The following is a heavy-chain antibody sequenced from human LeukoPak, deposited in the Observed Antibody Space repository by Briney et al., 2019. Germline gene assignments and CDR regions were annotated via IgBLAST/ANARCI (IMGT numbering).Heavy chain of an antibody. Sequence: PGGSLRLSCAASGFTFSSYTMNWVRQAPGKGLEWVSSISSSSSYIFYADSVKGRFTISRDNAKNSLYLQMNSLRAEDTAVYYCARDRVGEMATINDYWGQGTLVTVSS. CDR1: GFTFSSYT. D-gene: IGHD5-24*01. CDR3: ARDRVGEMATINDY. V-gene: IGHV3-21*04. CDR2: ISSSSSYI. J-gene: IGHJ4*02.